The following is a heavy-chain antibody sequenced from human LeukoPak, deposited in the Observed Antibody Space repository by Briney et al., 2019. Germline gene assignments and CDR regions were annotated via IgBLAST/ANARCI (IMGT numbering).Heavy chain of an antibody. D-gene: IGHD6-19*01. V-gene: IGHV5-51*01. CDR2: IYPADSDT. J-gene: IGHJ4*02. CDR3: TRFWGYSSGWSHSDY. Sequence: GESLKISCKGSGYSFTSYWIGWVRQMPGKGLEWMGIIYPADSDTRYSPSFQGQVTISADKSINTAYLQWSSLNASDTAMYYCTRFWGYSSGWSHSDYWGQGTLVTVSS. CDR1: GYSFTSYW.